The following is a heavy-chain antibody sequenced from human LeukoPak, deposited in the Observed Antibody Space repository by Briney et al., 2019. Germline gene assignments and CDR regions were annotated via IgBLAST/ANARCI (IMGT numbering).Heavy chain of an antibody. CDR3: ARQASGYDLTLLYYFDY. J-gene: IGHJ4*02. CDR2: IYPGDSDT. D-gene: IGHD5-12*01. CDR1: GYSFTTYW. Sequence: HGESLKISCKGSGYSFTTYWIGWVRQMPGKGLEWMGIIYPGDSDTRYSPSFQGQITISADKSFSTAYLQWSSLEASDTAVYYCARQASGYDLTLLYYFDYWGQGTLVTVSS. V-gene: IGHV5-51*01.